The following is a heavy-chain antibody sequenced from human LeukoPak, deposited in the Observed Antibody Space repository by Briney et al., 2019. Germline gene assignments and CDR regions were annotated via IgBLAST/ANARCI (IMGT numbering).Heavy chain of an antibody. Sequence: ASVKASCKASGYTFTSYYMHWVRPAPGQGLEWMGIINPSGGSTSYAQKFQGRVTMTRDMSTSTDYMELSSLRSEDTAVYYCARDNSVEDTAWWFDPWGQGTLVTVSS. D-gene: IGHD4-23*01. J-gene: IGHJ5*02. CDR2: INPSGGST. CDR1: GYTFTSYY. V-gene: IGHV1-46*01. CDR3: ARDNSVEDTAWWFDP.